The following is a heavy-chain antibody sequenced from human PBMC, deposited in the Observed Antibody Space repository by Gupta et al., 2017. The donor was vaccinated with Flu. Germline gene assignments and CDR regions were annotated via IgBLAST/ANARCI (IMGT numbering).Heavy chain of an antibody. CDR1: GFTFSSYS. CDR2: ISSSSSTI. J-gene: IGHJ4*02. D-gene: IGHD3-22*01. V-gene: IGHV3-48*02. CDR3: ARAYYDSSGYSFDY. Sequence: EVQLVESGGGLVQPGGSLRLSCAASGFTFSSYSMNWVRQAPGKGLDWVSYISSSSSTIYYADSVKGRFTISRDNAKNSLYLQMNSLRDEDTAVYYCARAYYDSSGYSFDYWGQGTLVTVSS.